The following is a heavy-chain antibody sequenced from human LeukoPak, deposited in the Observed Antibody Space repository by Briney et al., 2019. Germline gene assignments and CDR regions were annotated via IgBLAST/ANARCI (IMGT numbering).Heavy chain of an antibody. CDR2: INHSGST. CDR1: GGSFSGYY. CDR3: ARSYYDFWSGYSLAY. J-gene: IGHJ4*02. V-gene: IGHV4-34*01. Sequence: SETLSLTCAVYGGSFSGYYWSWIRQPPGKGLEWIGEINHSGSTNYNPSLKSRVTISVDTSKNQFSLKLSSVTAADTAVYYCARSYYDFWSGYSLAYWGQGTLVTVSS. D-gene: IGHD3-3*01.